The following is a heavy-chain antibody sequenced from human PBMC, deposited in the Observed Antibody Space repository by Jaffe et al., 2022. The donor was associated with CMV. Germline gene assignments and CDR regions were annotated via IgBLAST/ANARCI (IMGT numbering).Heavy chain of an antibody. D-gene: IGHD2-21*02. CDR1: GFTFSSYG. J-gene: IGHJ5*02. CDR3: ARAYCGGDCYSEGYNWFDP. CDR2: IWYDGSNK. Sequence: QVQLVESGGGVVQPGRSLRLSCAASGFTFSSYGMHWVRQAPGKGLEWVAVIWYDGSNKYYADSVKGRFTISRDNSKNTLYLQMNSLRAEDTAVYYCARAYCGGDCYSEGYNWFDPWGQGTLVTVSS. V-gene: IGHV3-33*08.